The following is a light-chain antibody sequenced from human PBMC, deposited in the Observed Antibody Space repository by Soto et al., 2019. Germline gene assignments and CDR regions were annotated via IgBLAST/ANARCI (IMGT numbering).Light chain of an antibody. Sequence: QSVLTRPASVSGSPGQSIAISCTGTRSDVGAYNYVSWYQQHPGKAPKLMISEVTNRPSGVSDRFSGSKSGNTASLTISGLQAEDEADYYCSLFTSRFTFVFTPGTKVTLL. CDR3: SLFTSRFTFV. J-gene: IGLJ1*01. CDR2: EVT. V-gene: IGLV2-14*01. CDR1: RSDVGAYNY.